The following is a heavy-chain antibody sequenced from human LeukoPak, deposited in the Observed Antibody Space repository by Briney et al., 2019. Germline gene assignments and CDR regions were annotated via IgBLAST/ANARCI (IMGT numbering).Heavy chain of an antibody. CDR1: GFTFSGSA. CDR2: IRSKANSYAT. J-gene: IGHJ6*02. Sequence: GGSLRLSCAASGFTFSGSAMHWVRQASGKGLEWVGRIRSKANSYATAYAASVKGRFTISRDDSKNTAYLQMNSLKTEDTAVYYCTRPYSSGRYDYYYGMDVWGQGTTVTVSS. CDR3: TRPYSSGRYDYYYGMDV. D-gene: IGHD6-19*01. V-gene: IGHV3-73*01.